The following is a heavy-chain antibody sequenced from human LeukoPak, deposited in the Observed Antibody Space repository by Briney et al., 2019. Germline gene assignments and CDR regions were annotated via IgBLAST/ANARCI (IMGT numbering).Heavy chain of an antibody. CDR1: GFTVSSNY. Sequence: GGSLRLSCAASGFTVSSNYMSWVRQAPGKGLEWVSAISGSGGSTYYADSVKGRFTISRDNSKNTLYLQMDSLRAEDTAVYYCAKRIGSSGWSWYFDLWGHGTLVTVSS. D-gene: IGHD6-19*01. V-gene: IGHV3-23*01. CDR3: AKRIGSSGWSWYFDL. CDR2: ISGSGGST. J-gene: IGHJ2*01.